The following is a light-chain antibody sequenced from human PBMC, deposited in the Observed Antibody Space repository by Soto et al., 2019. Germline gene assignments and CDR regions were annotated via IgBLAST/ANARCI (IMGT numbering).Light chain of an antibody. CDR2: GAS. Sequence: EIVLTQSPGTLSLSPGERATLSCRASQSVSNNYLAWYQQKPGQAPRLPIYGASNRATGIPDRFSGSGSGTDFTLTISRLEPEDFAVYYCQHYNNWPPWTFGQGTKVDIK. CDR3: QHYNNWPPWT. J-gene: IGKJ1*01. CDR1: QSVSNNY. V-gene: IGKV3-20*01.